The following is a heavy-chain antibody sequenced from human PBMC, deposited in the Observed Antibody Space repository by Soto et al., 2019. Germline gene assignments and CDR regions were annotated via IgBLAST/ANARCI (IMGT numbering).Heavy chain of an antibody. CDR2: ISGSGGST. Sequence: PGGSLRLSCAASGFTFSSYAMSWVRQAPGKGLEWVSAISGSGGSTYYADSVKGRFTISRDNSKNTLYLQMNSLRAEDTAVYYCAKVTSGYCSGGSCYAFDYWGQGTLVTVSS. V-gene: IGHV3-23*01. J-gene: IGHJ4*02. CDR1: GFTFSSYA. D-gene: IGHD2-15*01. CDR3: AKVTSGYCSGGSCYAFDY.